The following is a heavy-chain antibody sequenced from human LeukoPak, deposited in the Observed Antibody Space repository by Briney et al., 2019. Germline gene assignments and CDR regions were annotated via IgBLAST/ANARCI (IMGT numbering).Heavy chain of an antibody. D-gene: IGHD2-2*01. CDR1: GGSISSGDYY. V-gene: IGHV4-30-4*08. CDR2: IYYSGST. J-gene: IGHJ4*02. CDR3: AIFPVPAAMDADY. Sequence: SETLSLTCTVSGGSISSGDYYWSWIRQPPGKGLVWIGYIYYSGSTYYNPSPKSRVTISVDTSKNQFSLKLSSVTAADTAVYYCAIFPVPAAMDADYWGQGTLVTVSS.